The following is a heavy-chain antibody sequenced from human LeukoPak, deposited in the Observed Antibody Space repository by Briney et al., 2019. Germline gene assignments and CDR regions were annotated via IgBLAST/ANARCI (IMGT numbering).Heavy chain of an antibody. CDR2: ISGSGGNA. V-gene: IGHV3-23*01. D-gene: IGHD2-15*01. CDR1: GFTFSSYA. J-gene: IGHJ4*02. Sequence: PGGSLRLSCAVFGFTFSSYAMSRVRQAPGKGLQWVSAISGSGGNAYYAASVKGRFIISRDNSENTLYLQMNSLRDEDTAIYYCAQDWEDIVVIAATLGHWGQGALVTVSS. CDR3: AQDWEDIVVIAATLGH.